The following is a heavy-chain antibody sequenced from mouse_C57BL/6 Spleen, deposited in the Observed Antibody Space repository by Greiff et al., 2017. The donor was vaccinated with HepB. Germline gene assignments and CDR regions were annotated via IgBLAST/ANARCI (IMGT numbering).Heavy chain of an antibody. D-gene: IGHD2-13*01. CDR3: TREGYGEDWYFDV. Sequence: LVESGAELVRPGASVTLSCKASGYTFTDYEMHWVKQTPVHGLEWIGAIDPETGGTAYNQKFKGKAILTADKSSSTAYMELRSLTSEDSAVYYCTREGYGEDWYFDVWGTGTTVTVSS. V-gene: IGHV1-15*01. J-gene: IGHJ1*03. CDR2: IDPETGGT. CDR1: GYTFTDYE.